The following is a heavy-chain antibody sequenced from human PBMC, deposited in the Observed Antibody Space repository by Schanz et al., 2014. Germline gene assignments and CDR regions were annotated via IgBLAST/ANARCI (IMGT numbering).Heavy chain of an antibody. CDR2: ITAYNGDT. CDR3: ARSNYYDNSDYYNSFDY. CDR1: GGTFSTYT. Sequence: QVQLVQSGAEVKKPGSSVKVSCKASGGTFSTYTISWVRQAPGQGLEWMGWITAYNGDTNYALKLQGRVTMTTDTSTGTAYMDLSSLRPEDTAVYYCARSNYYDNSDYYNSFDYWGQGTLVTGSS. J-gene: IGHJ4*02. D-gene: IGHD3-22*01. V-gene: IGHV1-18*01.